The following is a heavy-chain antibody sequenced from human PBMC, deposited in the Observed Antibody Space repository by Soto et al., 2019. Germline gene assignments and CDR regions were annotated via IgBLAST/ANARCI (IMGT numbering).Heavy chain of an antibody. Sequence: PSETLSLTCDVSGGSISSGGYSWSWIRQPPGKGLEWIWYIYHSGSTYYNPSLKSRVTISVDRSTNQFSLKLSSVTAADTAVYYCARVNRVTAGQYSYYGMDVWGQGTTVTVSS. CDR1: GGSISSGGYS. CDR2: IYHSGST. J-gene: IGHJ6*02. D-gene: IGHD4-4*01. CDR3: ARVNRVTAGQYSYYGMDV. V-gene: IGHV4-30-2*01.